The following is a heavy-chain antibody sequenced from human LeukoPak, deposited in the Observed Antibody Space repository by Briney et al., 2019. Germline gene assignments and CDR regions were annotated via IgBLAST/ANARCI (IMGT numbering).Heavy chain of an antibody. CDR1: GFTLSSHW. D-gene: IGHD4-11*01. Sequence: GGSLRLSCAASGFTLSSHWMHWVRHAPGKGLVWVSRINTDGSGTDYADSVKGRFTISRDNAKNTLYLQMNSLRAEDTAVYYYARILYYKTGRSTVTFASEIDYWGQGTLVTVSS. CDR3: ARILYYKTGRSTVTFASEIDY. J-gene: IGHJ4*02. CDR2: INTDGSGT. V-gene: IGHV3-74*01.